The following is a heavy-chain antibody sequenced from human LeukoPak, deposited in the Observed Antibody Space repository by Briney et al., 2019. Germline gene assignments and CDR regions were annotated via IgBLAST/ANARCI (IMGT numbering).Heavy chain of an antibody. CDR3: ARVGAAAGTLDY. D-gene: IGHD6-13*01. CDR2: INHSGST. J-gene: IGHJ4*02. CDR1: GGSLSGYY. V-gene: IGHV4-34*01. Sequence: SETLSLTCAVYGGSLSGYYWSWIRQPPGKGLEWIGEINHSGSTNYNPSLKSRVTISVDTSKNQFSLKLSSVTAADTAVYYCARVGAAAGTLDYWGQGTLVTVSS.